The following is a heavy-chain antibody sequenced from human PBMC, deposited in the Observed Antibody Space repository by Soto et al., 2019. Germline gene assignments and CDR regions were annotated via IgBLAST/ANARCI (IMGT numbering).Heavy chain of an antibody. CDR1: GFTFSDSA. CDR3: AAGRTGGSYYGMDV. Sequence: SVKVSFKVSGFTFSDSAVQLLRHSRGQGLEWIGWIVAGSGNTNYAQKFQERVTITRDMSTSTAYMVLSSLRSDDTAVYYCAAGRTGGSYYGMDVWGQGTTVTVSS. J-gene: IGHJ6*02. V-gene: IGHV1-58*01. CDR2: IVAGSGNT. D-gene: IGHD2-2*01.